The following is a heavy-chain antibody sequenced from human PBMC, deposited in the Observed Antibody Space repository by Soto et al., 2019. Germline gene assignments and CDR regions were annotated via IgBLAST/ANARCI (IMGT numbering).Heavy chain of an antibody. CDR1: GASITSDDFY. Sequence: TLSLTCTVSGASITSDDFYCSWIRQHPGKGLEWIGYMYHSGNTYYNPSLRSRLIMSLDPSKNQFSLKLTSVTAADTAVYYCVKVDYDSSGIKWFDPWGPGTLLTVSS. CDR3: VKVDYDSSGIKWFDP. J-gene: IGHJ5*02. CDR2: MYHSGNT. D-gene: IGHD3-22*01. V-gene: IGHV4-31*03.